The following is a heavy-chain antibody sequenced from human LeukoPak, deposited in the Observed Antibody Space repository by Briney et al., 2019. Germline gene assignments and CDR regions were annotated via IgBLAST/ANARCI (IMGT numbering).Heavy chain of an antibody. J-gene: IGHJ4*02. Sequence: SGTLSLTCTVSGGSISGYYWNWIRQSPEKGLEWIGYIYYSGTINYNPSLKARVTMSIDTSKNQFSLKVSSVTAADTAVYYCAKSKSLGLQYFDNWGQGTLATVSS. D-gene: IGHD1-7*01. CDR3: AKSKSLGLQYFDN. V-gene: IGHV4-59*01. CDR1: GGSISGYY. CDR2: IYYSGTI.